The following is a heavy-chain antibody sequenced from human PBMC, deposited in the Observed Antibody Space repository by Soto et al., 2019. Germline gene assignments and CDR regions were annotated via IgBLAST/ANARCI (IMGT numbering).Heavy chain of an antibody. CDR1: GGSISSGGYS. CDR2: IYHSGST. D-gene: IGHD1-26*01. J-gene: IGHJ4*02. CDR3: ARAVRGSYYDY. V-gene: IGHV4-30-2*05. Sequence: SESLSLTCAVSGGSISSGGYSWSWVRQPPGKGLEWIGYIYHSGSTYYNPSLKSRVTISVDTSKNQFSLKLSSVTAADTAVYYCARAVRGSYYDYWGQGTLVTAPQ.